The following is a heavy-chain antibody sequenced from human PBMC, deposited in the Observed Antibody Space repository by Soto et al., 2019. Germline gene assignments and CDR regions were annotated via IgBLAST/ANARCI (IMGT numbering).Heavy chain of an antibody. J-gene: IGHJ4*02. V-gene: IGHV1-69*02. CDR1: GSTFSTNN. D-gene: IGHD2-2*01. CDR3: ARGGNYCNGNTCYPHFDC. Sequence: QVQLVQSGAEVKKPGSSVKVSCKTSGSTFSTNNINWVRQAPGQGLEWMGRIIPIVDVVNYAQKFEGRVTITADKSTSTDYMELSSLRSEDTAVYYCARGGNYCNGNTCYPHFDCWGQGTLVTVSS. CDR2: IIPIVDVV.